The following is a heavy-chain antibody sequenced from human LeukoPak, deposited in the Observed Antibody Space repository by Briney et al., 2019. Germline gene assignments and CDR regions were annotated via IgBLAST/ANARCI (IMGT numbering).Heavy chain of an antibody. V-gene: IGHV4-4*07. J-gene: IGHJ5*02. CDR1: GGSISNYY. CDR3: ARVMTTVTTTWFDP. D-gene: IGHD4-17*01. CDR2: IY. Sequence: SETLSLTCTVSGGSISNYYWSWIRQPAGKGLKWIGRIYNYNPSLKSRVTMSVDTSKNQFSLKLSSVTAADTAVYYCARVMTTVTTTWFDPWGQGTLVTVSS.